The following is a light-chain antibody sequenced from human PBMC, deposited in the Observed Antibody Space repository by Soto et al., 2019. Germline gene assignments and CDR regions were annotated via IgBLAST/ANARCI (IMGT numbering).Light chain of an antibody. CDR2: DAS. Sequence: DIQMTQSPSTLSASVGDRVTITGRASWSVSGWLAWYQQKAGKAPKLLIYDASILESGGPSRFSGSGSGTEFTLTISSLQPDDLATYYCQQYNGYFRTFGQGTKVEIK. CDR1: WSVSGW. J-gene: IGKJ1*01. CDR3: QQYNGYFRT. V-gene: IGKV1-5*01.